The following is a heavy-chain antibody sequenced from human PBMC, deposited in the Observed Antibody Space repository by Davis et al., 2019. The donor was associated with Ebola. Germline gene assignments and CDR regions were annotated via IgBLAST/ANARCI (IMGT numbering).Heavy chain of an antibody. CDR3: ARDTSGIAVAGQ. CDR1: GFNFNDYA. CDR2: MSWNGANT. D-gene: IGHD6-19*01. V-gene: IGHV3-9*01. J-gene: IGHJ4*02. Sequence: GGSLRLSCAASGFNFNDYAMHWVRQAPGKGLEWVSGMSWNGANTGYADSVRGRFTISRDDAKSSLYLQMNSLRVEDTALYYCARDTSGIAVAGQWGQGTLVTVSS.